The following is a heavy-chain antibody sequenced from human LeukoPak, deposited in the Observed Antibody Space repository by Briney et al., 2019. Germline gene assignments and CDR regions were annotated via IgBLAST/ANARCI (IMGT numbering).Heavy chain of an antibody. V-gene: IGHV1-2*06. CDR2: INPNSGGT. J-gene: IGHJ4*02. Sequence: ASVKVSCKASGYTFTGYYMHWVRRAPGQGLEWMGRINPNSGGTNYAQKFQGRVTMTRDTSISTAYMELSRLRSDDTAVYYCAREHPPSFSRQQLPLEVDYWGQGTLVTVSS. CDR1: GYTFTGYY. CDR3: AREHPPSFSRQQLPLEVDY. D-gene: IGHD6-13*01.